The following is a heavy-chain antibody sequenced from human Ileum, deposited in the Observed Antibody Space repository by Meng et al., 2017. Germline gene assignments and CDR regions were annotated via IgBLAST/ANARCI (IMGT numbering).Heavy chain of an antibody. CDR3: AHGSGWLFDY. V-gene: IGHV2-5*02. CDR2: IYWDDDN. CDR1: GFPLSNPAEA. D-gene: IGHD6-19*01. Sequence: QITLKESGPTRVKPPQTIPLTCTFPGFPLSNPAEAVGVFRQPPGKALEWLALIYWDDDNHYSPSLRSRLTFTKDASRNQVVLTLTNMDPMDTATYFCAHGSGWLFDYWGQGTLVTVSS. J-gene: IGHJ4*02.